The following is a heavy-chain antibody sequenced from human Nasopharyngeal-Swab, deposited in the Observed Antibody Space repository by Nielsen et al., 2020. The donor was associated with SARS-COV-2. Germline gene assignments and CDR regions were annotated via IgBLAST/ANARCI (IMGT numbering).Heavy chain of an antibody. J-gene: IGHJ5*02. CDR1: GFIFSNYA. V-gene: IGHV3-23*01. Sequence: GGSLRLSRAASGFIFSNYAMSWVRQAPGKGLEWVSTTNNRGDDTHYVDSVRGRFTVSRDNSKNTLYLQMNSLRGEDTAIYYCVKDLAYDEVSWGQGTLVTVSS. D-gene: IGHD5-12*01. CDR2: TNNRGDDT. CDR3: VKDLAYDEVS.